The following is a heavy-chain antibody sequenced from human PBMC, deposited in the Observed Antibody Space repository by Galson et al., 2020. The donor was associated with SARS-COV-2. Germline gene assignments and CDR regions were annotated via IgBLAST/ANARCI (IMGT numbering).Heavy chain of an antibody. Sequence: GESLKISCAASGFTFSSYGMHWVRQAPGKGLEWVSVITGSGYSTYYADSVKGRFTVSRDNSKNRAYLQMNSLRAEDTAVYYCATPYDSSTYPNYCGQGTLVTVSS. V-gene: IGHV3-NL1*01. J-gene: IGHJ4*02. D-gene: IGHD3-22*01. CDR2: ITGSGYST. CDR3: ATPYDSSTYPNY. CDR1: GFTFSSYG.